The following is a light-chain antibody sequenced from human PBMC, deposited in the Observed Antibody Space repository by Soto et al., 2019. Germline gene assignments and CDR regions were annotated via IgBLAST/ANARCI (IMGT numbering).Light chain of an antibody. V-gene: IGKV3-20*01. J-gene: IGKJ2*01. CDR3: QQYGSSPPTYT. Sequence: EIVLTQSPGTLSLSPGERATLSCRASQSVSSSYLAWYQQNPGQAPRLLIYGASSRATGIPDRFSGSGSGTDFTLTISRLEPEDFAVFYCQQYGSSPPTYTFDQGTKLEIK. CDR2: GAS. CDR1: QSVSSSY.